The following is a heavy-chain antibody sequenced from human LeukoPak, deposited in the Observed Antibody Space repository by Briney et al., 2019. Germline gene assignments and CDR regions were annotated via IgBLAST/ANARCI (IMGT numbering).Heavy chain of an antibody. V-gene: IGHV4-59*01. Sequence: SETLSLTCTVSGGSISSYYWGWIRQPPGKGLEWIGYIYYSGSTNYNPSLKSRVTISVDTSKNQFSLKLSSVTAADTAVYYCARVPGYDILTGYSYYYYYMDVWGKGTTATVSS. CDR3: ARVPGYDILTGYSYYYYYMDV. CDR2: IYYSGST. CDR1: GGSISSYY. D-gene: IGHD3-9*01. J-gene: IGHJ6*03.